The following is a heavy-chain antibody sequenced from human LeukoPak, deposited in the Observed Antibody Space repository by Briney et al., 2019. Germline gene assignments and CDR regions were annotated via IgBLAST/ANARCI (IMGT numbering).Heavy chain of an antibody. Sequence: GGSLRLSCAASGFTFSGSAMHWVRQASGKGLEWVGRIGSKANSYATAYAASVKGRFTISRDDSKNTAYLQMNSLKTEDTAVYYCTSLGYCTNGVCYTLSNWGQGTLVTVSS. V-gene: IGHV3-73*01. CDR2: IGSKANSYAT. J-gene: IGHJ4*02. D-gene: IGHD2-8*01. CDR1: GFTFSGSA. CDR3: TSLGYCTNGVCYTLSN.